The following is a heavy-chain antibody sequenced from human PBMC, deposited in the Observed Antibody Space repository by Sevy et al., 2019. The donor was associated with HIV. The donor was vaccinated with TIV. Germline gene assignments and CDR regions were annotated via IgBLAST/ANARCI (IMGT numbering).Heavy chain of an antibody. V-gene: IGHV3-72*01. CDR3: VRGPNCGVGGCQQISPYCLDV. J-gene: IGHJ6*03. CDR1: GFTFSDHY. CDR2: IRNRPNTYTT. D-gene: IGHD2-21*01. Sequence: GGSLRLSCAASGFTFSDHYVDWVRQAPGKGLEWVGRIRNRPNTYTTEYAGSVDGRFTISRDDSKNLLYLQMNSLKTEDSAVYYCVRGPNCGVGGCQQISPYCLDVWGKGATVTVSS.